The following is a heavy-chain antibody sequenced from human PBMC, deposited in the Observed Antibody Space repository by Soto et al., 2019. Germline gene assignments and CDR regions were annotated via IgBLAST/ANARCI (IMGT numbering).Heavy chain of an antibody. CDR1: GFTFSSFG. CDR3: AKGALSRYFDY. D-gene: IGHD2-21*02. CDR2: ISDNGKDT. V-gene: IGHV3-23*01. Sequence: EVQLLESGGGLVQPGGSLRLSCAASGFTFSSFGMSWVRQAPGKGLEWVSSISDNGKDTFYADSVRGRFTISRDNSKNTLYLQMNSLRADDTAVYYCAKGALSRYFDYWGQGTLVTVSS. J-gene: IGHJ4*02.